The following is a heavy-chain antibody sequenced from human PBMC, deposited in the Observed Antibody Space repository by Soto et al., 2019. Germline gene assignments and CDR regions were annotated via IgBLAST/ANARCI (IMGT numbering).Heavy chain of an antibody. J-gene: IGHJ4*02. CDR3: AKAYSGYDLSPPFDY. CDR1: GFTFSSYG. V-gene: IGHV3-30*18. CDR2: ISYDGSNK. Sequence: GSLRLSCAASGFTFSSYGMHWVRQAPGKGLEWVAVISYDGSNKYYADSVKGRFTISRDNSKNTLYLQMNSLRAEDTAVYYCAKAYSGYDLSPPFDYWGQGTLVTVS. D-gene: IGHD5-12*01.